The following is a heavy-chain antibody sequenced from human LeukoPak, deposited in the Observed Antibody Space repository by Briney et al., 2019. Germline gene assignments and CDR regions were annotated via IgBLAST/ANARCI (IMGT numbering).Heavy chain of an antibody. D-gene: IGHD2-8*01. Sequence: PLETLSLTCTVSGDSICVSDYCSSWIRQPPGRWLEFVVSLYFSGSTYYTPSLNSRVTISVDTSKNQCSLSLYSMTAADTALYFCARHRSHHGWFDPWGQGTLVTVSS. CDR1: GDSICVSDYC. CDR2: LYFSGST. J-gene: IGHJ5*02. CDR3: ARHRSHHGWFDP. V-gene: IGHV4-39*01.